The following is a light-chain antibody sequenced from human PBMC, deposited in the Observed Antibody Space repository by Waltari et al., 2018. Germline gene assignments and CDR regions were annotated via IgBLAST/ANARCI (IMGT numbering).Light chain of an antibody. CDR3: QQRSTWPILT. Sequence: EIVLTQSPATMSLSPGERATPSCRASQSVRSYLGWYQQNPGQAPRLLIYDASTRATGVPGRFSGSGSGTDFTLTISSLEPEDFAIYYCQQRSTWPILTFGGGTKVEIK. V-gene: IGKV3-11*01. CDR2: DAS. J-gene: IGKJ4*01. CDR1: QSVRSY.